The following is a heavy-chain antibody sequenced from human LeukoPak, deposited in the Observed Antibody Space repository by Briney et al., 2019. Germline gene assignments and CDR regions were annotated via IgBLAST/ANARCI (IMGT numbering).Heavy chain of an antibody. CDR2: ISGSGATT. J-gene: IGHJ4*02. CDR1: GFTFSSYV. Sequence: GGSLRLSCAASGFTFSSYVMSWVRQAPGKGLEWVSAISGSGATTYYADSVKGRFTISRDNSKNTLYLQMNSLRAEDTAVYYCAKESNQLWIDYWGQGTLVTVSS. CDR3: AKESNQLWIDY. V-gene: IGHV3-23*01. D-gene: IGHD5-18*01.